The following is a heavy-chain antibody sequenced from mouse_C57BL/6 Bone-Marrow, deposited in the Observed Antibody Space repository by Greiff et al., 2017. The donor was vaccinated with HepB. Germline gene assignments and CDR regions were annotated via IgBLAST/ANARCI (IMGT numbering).Heavy chain of an antibody. J-gene: IGHJ2*01. Sequence: EVQVVESGAELVRPGASVKLSCTASGFNIKDDYMHWVKQRPEQGLEWIGWIDPENGDTEYASKFQGKATITADTSSNTAYLQLSSLTSEDTAVYYCTTPVVAPGDYWGQGTTLTVSS. V-gene: IGHV14-4*01. CDR2: IDPENGDT. CDR1: GFNIKDDY. CDR3: TTPVVAPGDY. D-gene: IGHD1-1*01.